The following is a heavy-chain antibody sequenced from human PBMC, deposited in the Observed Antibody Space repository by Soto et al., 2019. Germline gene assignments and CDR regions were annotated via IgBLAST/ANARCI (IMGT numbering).Heavy chain of an antibody. V-gene: IGHV1-3*01. CDR3: ARKDYYGSGSYHFDH. D-gene: IGHD3-10*01. Sequence: GASVKVSCKASGYTFSTFPMHWVRQAPGQNPEWMGWINAANGDTGYSQNFQGRVTITRDTSASTAYMELSGLRSEDTAVYYCARKDYYGSGSYHFDHWGQGTLVTVSS. J-gene: IGHJ4*02. CDR1: GYTFSTFP. CDR2: INAANGDT.